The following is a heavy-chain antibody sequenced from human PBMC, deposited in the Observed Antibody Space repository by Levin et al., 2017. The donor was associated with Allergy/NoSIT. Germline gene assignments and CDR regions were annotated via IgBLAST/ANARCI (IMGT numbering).Heavy chain of an antibody. CDR2: ISGSGGST. CDR3: AKDRRGYDFWSGYYREDYYGMDV. J-gene: IGHJ6*02. V-gene: IGHV3-23*01. Sequence: GESLKISCAASGFTFSSYAMSWVRQAPGKGLEWVSAISGSGGSTYYADSVKGRFTISRDNSKNTLYLQMNSLRAEDTAVYYCAKDRRGYDFWSGYYREDYYGMDVWGQGTTVTVSS. D-gene: IGHD3-3*01. CDR1: GFTFSSYA.